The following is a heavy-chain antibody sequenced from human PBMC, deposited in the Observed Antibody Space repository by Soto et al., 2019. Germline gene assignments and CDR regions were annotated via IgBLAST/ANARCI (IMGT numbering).Heavy chain of an antibody. V-gene: IGHV3-30*18. J-gene: IGHJ4*02. CDR3: VKDQVVEMHYYGPSELFF. D-gene: IGHD3-10*01. CDR1: GFTFRSYG. CDR2: MSYNGGNE. Sequence: QRYLVESGGGVVQSGRSLTLSCAASGFTFRSYGMHWVRQAPGKGLQWVAFMSYNGGNEKYADSVKGRVTVSRDNSKNTLYLQMNSLRSEDTAIYYCVKDQVVEMHYYGPSELFFWGQGTLVTFSS.